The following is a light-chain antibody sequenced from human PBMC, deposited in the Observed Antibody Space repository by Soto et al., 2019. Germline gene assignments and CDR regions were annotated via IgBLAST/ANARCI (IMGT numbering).Light chain of an antibody. J-gene: IGKJ5*01. CDR1: QDINKN. CDR2: DAS. V-gene: IGKV1-33*01. Sequence: DIQMTQSPSSLSDSVGDRFTIPCQASQDINKNLIWYQQKPGKAPKLLIYDASDLETGVPSRFSGSGSGTGFTFTISSLQPEDFATYYCQQYESLPLTFCQGTLLEIK. CDR3: QQYESLPLT.